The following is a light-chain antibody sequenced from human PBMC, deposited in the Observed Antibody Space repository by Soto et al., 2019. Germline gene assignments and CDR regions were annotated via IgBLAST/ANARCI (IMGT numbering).Light chain of an antibody. V-gene: IGLV1-44*01. CDR1: SSNIGTNS. CDR3: AAWDDSLNGFYV. CDR2: NND. J-gene: IGLJ1*01. Sequence: QSVLTQPPSASGTPGQRVTISCSGGSSNIGTNSVNWYQQLPGRAPKLLIYNNDLRPSGVPDRFSGSKSGTSASLAISGLQSEDEADYYCAAWDDSLNGFYVFVTGTKVTVL.